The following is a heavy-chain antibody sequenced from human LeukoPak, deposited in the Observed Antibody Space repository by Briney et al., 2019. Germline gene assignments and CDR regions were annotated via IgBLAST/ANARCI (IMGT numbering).Heavy chain of an antibody. CDR2: IIPIFGTA. Sequence: SVKVSCKASGGTFSSYAISWVRQAPGQGLEWMGGIIPIFGTANYAQKFHGRVTITTDESTSTAYMELSSLRSEDTAVYYCARESVPAAPATNWFDPWGQGTLVTVSS. V-gene: IGHV1-69*05. D-gene: IGHD2-2*01. CDR3: ARESVPAAPATNWFDP. CDR1: GGTFSSYA. J-gene: IGHJ5*02.